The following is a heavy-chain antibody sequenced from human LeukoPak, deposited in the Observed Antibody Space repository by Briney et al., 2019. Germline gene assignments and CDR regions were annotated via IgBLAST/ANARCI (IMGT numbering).Heavy chain of an antibody. CDR3: ARGLSQWLLLQTRPDAFDI. CDR1: GGSFSGYC. V-gene: IGHV4-34*01. CDR2: INHRGST. D-gene: IGHD3-22*01. Sequence: PSETLSLTCAVYGGSFSGYCGSWIRQPPGKGVEWIGEINHRGSTNYNPSLKSRVTISVDTPKPQFSLKLSSLTAGGTAVYYCARGLSQWLLLQTRPDAFDIWGQGTMVTVSS. J-gene: IGHJ3*02.